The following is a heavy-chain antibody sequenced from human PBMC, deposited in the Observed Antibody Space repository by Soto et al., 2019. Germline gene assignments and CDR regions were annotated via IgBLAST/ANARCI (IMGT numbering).Heavy chain of an antibody. V-gene: IGHV1-69*02. CDR3: ASEDYGSGKDGMDV. Sequence: QVQLVQSGAEVKKPGSSVKVSCKASGGTFSSYTISWVRQAPGQGLEWMGRIIPILGIANYAQKFQGRVTINADKSTSTAYMELSSLRSEDTAVYYCASEDYGSGKDGMDVWGQGNTVTVSS. J-gene: IGHJ6*02. CDR2: IIPILGIA. D-gene: IGHD3-10*01. CDR1: GGTFSSYT.